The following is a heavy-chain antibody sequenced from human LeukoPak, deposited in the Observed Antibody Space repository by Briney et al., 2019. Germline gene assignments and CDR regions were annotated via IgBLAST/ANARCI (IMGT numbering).Heavy chain of an antibody. J-gene: IGHJ6*03. D-gene: IGHD5-18*01. CDR2: IYYSGST. V-gene: IGHV4-59*08. CDR1: GGSISSYY. CDR3: ARHVGGYSYGPFINYYYYMDV. Sequence: SETLSLTCTVSGGSISSYYWSWIRQPPGKGLEWIGYIYYSGSTNYNPSLKSRVTISVDTSKNQFSLKLSSVTAADTAVYYCARHVGGYSYGPFINYYYYMDVWGKGTTVTISS.